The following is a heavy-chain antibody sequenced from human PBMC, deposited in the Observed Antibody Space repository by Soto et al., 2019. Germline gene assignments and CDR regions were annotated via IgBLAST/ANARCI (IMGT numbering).Heavy chain of an antibody. CDR2: ISAYNGNT. CDR1: CDTSTSCG. CDR3: PTLAIGTIIRGVPDF. J-gene: IGHJ4*02. D-gene: IGHD3-10*01. V-gene: IGHV1-18*01. Sequence: GASVKVSCKASCDTSTSCGISWVRQAPEQGLEWMGWISAYNGNTNYAQKLQGRVTMTTDTSTSTAYMELRSLRSEDTAMYYCPTLAIGTIIRGVPDFWRQGTLVTVSS.